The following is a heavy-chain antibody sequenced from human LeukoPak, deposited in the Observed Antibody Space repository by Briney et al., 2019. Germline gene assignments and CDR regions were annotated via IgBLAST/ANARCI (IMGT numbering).Heavy chain of an antibody. CDR3: ARDEKDGPLWY. D-gene: IGHD2-15*01. J-gene: IGHJ4*02. V-gene: IGHV3-7*01. Sequence: GGSRRLSCAASGFTFSSYGMHWVRQAPGKGLEWVADIKQDGSGKYYVDSVKGRFRISRDNAKNSLNLQLNSLRAEDTAIYYCARDEKDGPLWYWGQGVLVFVSS. CDR1: GFTFSSYG. CDR2: IKQDGSGK.